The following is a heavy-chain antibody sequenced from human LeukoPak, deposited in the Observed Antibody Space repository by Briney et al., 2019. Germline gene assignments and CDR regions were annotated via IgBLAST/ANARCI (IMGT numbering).Heavy chain of an antibody. CDR1: GFTFSSYA. Sequence: GGSLRLSCAASGFTFSSYAMSWVRQAPGKGLEWVSGMSGSGGNTYYSDSVKGRFTISRDNSKNTLYLQLHSLRAEDTAVSYCAKDQGVVIPTAMDYWGQGTLVTVSS. CDR3: AKDQGVVIPTAMDY. D-gene: IGHD2-2*01. CDR2: MSGSGGNT. J-gene: IGHJ4*02. V-gene: IGHV3-23*01.